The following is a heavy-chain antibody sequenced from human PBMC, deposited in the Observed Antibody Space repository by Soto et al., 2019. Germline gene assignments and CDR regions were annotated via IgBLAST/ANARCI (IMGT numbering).Heavy chain of an antibody. Sequence: ASVKVSCEASGYTFTSYGISWVRQAPGEGLEWMGWISAYNGNTNYAQKLQGRVTMTTDTSTSTAYMELRSLRSDDTAVYYCARYYDILTGYFAWSNWFDPWGQGPMVTVSS. D-gene: IGHD3-9*01. J-gene: IGHJ5*02. CDR3: ARYYDILTGYFAWSNWFDP. V-gene: IGHV1-18*01. CDR2: ISAYNGNT. CDR1: GYTFTSYG.